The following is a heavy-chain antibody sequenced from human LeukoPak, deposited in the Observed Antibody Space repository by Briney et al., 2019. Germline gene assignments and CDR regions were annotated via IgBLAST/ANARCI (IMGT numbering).Heavy chain of an antibody. CDR3: ARPPYAGSYSIDY. Sequence: GGSLRLSCAVSGLIFSDHYIDWVRQAPGKGLEWVGRSRNKAQSFTIHYAASVKGRFTISRDDSKNSLYLQTDSLKTEDTAVYYCARPPYAGSYSIDYWGQGTLVTVSS. D-gene: IGHD1-26*01. CDR2: SRNKAQSFTI. CDR1: GLIFSDHY. V-gene: IGHV3-72*01. J-gene: IGHJ4*02.